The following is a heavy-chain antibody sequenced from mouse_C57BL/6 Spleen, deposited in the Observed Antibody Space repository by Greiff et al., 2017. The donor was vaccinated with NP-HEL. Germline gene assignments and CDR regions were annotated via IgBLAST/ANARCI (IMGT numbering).Heavy chain of an antibody. V-gene: IGHV1-82*01. D-gene: IGHD3-1*01. CDR1: GYAFSSSW. CDR2: IYPGDGDT. CDR3: APRGKQLPWFAY. Sequence: QVQLQQSGPELVKPGASVKISCKASGYAFSSSWMNWVKQRPGKGLEWIGRIYPGDGDTNYNGKFKGKATLTADKSSSTAYMQLSSLTSEDSAVYFRAPRGKQLPWFAYWGQGTLVTVSA. J-gene: IGHJ3*01.